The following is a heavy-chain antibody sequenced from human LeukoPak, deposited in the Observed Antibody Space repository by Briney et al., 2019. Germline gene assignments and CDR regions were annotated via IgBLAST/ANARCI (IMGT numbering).Heavy chain of an antibody. V-gene: IGHV3-21*01. CDR3: ARRYYGSATYRLPYDY. Sequence: GGSLRLSGAASGFTFSDYSMNWVRQAPGKGLEWVLSISSSSSYIYYTDSVKGRFTISRDNAENSLYLQMSSLRAEDTAVYYCARRYYGSATYRLPYDYWGQGTLVTVSS. CDR1: GFTFSDYS. CDR2: ISSSSSYI. J-gene: IGHJ4*02. D-gene: IGHD3-22*01.